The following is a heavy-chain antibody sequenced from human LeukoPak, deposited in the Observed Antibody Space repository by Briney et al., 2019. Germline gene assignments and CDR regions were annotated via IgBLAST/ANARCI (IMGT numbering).Heavy chain of an antibody. CDR1: QFTFSSYS. J-gene: IGHJ4*02. Sequence: PGGSLRLSCAASQFTFSSYSMNWVRQAPGKGLEWVSSISSSSSYIYYADSVKGRFTISRDNAKNSLYLQMNSLRAEDTAVYYCARDRSLGTVWFGPKRYYYFDYWGQGTLVTVSS. CDR2: ISSSSSYI. D-gene: IGHD3-10*01. CDR3: ARDRSLGTVWFGPKRYYYFDY. V-gene: IGHV3-21*01.